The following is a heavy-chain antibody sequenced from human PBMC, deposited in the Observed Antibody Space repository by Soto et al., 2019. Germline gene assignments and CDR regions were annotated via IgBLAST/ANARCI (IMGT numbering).Heavy chain of an antibody. V-gene: IGHV3-7*01. CDR3: ARVATAYDFWNYYYYYMDV. CDR1: GFTFSSYW. D-gene: IGHD3-3*01. CDR2: IKQDGSEK. J-gene: IGHJ6*03. Sequence: GGSLRLSCAASGFTFSSYWMSWVRQAPGKGLEWVANIKQDGSEKYYVDSVKGRFTISRDNAKNSLYLQMNSLRAEDTAVYYCARVATAYDFWNYYYYYMDVWGKGTTVTVSS.